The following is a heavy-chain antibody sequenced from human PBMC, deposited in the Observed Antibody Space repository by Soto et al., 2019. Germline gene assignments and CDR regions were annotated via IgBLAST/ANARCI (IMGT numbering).Heavy chain of an antibody. Sequence: EVQLLESGGGLVQPGGSLRLSCAASGFTFSNYDMSWVRQAPGKGLEWVASVSSSGSGTFYADYVKGRFTISRDNPKNTVYLQMSSLSAAGTAVYYCARRYCGSGPNCVFGAPAFAYWGQGNLVTVTS. V-gene: IGHV3-23*01. J-gene: IGHJ4*02. CDR2: VSSSGSGT. CDR1: GFTFSNYD. D-gene: IGHD3-10*02. CDR3: ARRYCGSGPNCVFGAPAFAY.